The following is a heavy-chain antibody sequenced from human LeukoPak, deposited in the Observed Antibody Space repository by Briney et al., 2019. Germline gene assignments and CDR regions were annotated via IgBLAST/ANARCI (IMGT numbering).Heavy chain of an antibody. CDR2: ISSSGSTI. CDR1: GFTFSSYE. D-gene: IGHD3-10*02. J-gene: IGHJ6*04. V-gene: IGHV3-48*03. CDR3: AELGITMIGGV. Sequence: GGSLRLSCAASGFTFSSYEMNWVRQAPGKGLEWVSYISSSGSTIYYADSVKGRFTISRHNAKNSLYLQMNSLRAEDTAVYYCAELGITMIGGVWGKGTTVTISS.